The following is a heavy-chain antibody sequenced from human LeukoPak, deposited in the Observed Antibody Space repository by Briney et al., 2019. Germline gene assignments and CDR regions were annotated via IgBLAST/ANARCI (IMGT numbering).Heavy chain of an antibody. V-gene: IGHV4-59*01. D-gene: IGHD3-9*01. CDR1: GGSISSYY. CDR3: ARVRGSITHILTGLFDY. J-gene: IGHJ4*02. Sequence: SETLSLTCTVSGGSISSYYWSWIRQPPGKGLEWIGYIHYSGSTNYNPSLKSRVTISVDTSKNQFSLKLSSVTAADTAVYYCARVRGSITHILTGLFDYWGQGTLVTVSS. CDR2: IHYSGST.